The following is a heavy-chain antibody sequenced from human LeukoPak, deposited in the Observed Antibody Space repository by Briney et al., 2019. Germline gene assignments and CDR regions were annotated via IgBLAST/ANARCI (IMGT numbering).Heavy chain of an antibody. CDR2: IWHDASHT. V-gene: IGHV3-33*01. J-gene: IGHJ4*02. CDR3: ARETFGSGSYPDY. Sequence: GGSLRLSCAASGFSFSTYAMHWVRQAPGKGLEWVALIWHDASHTFYTDSVKGRFTIPRDNSKNTVYLQMNSLGGEDTAVYYCARETFGSGSYPDYWGQGTLVTVSS. D-gene: IGHD3-10*01. CDR1: GFSFSTYA.